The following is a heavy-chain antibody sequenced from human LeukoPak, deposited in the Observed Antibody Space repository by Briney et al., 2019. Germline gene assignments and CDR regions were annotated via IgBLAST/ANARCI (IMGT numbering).Heavy chain of an antibody. CDR2: IYYSGST. D-gene: IGHD4-17*01. Sequence: SETLSLTCTVSGGSISSGGYYWSWIRQPPGKGLEWIGYIYYSGSTNYNPSLKSRVTISVDTSKNQFSLKLSSVTAADTAVYYCASYGDGAFDYWGQGTLVTVSS. CDR1: GGSISSGGYY. J-gene: IGHJ4*02. V-gene: IGHV4-61*08. CDR3: ASYGDGAFDY.